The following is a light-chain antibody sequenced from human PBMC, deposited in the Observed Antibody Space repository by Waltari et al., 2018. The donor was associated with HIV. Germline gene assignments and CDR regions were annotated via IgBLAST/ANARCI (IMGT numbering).Light chain of an antibody. V-gene: IGLV2-14*01. CDR3: TSFTSNYTVI. J-gene: IGLJ2*01. Sequence: QSALTQPASVYRSPGQSITSSCTGYTSDFGLDTFISWYQQHPGGVPKVIIYEVFSRPSGVSSRFSGSKSGNTASLTISGLQTEDEADYYCTSFTSNYTVIFGGGTKVTVL. CDR1: TSDFGLDTF. CDR2: EVF.